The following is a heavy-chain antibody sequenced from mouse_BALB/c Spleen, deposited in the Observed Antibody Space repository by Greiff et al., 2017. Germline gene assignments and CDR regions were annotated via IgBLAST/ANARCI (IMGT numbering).Heavy chain of an antibody. J-gene: IGHJ4*01. Sequence: QVQLKESGAELVRPGTSVKISCKASGYTFTNYWLGWVKQRPGHGLEWIGDIYPGGGYTNYNEKFKGKATLTADTSSSTAYMQLSSLTSEDSAVYFCANYGSSYDAMDYWGQGTSVTVSS. CDR2: IYPGGGYT. CDR1: GYTFTNYW. D-gene: IGHD1-1*01. CDR3: ANYGSSYDAMDY. V-gene: IGHV1-63*02.